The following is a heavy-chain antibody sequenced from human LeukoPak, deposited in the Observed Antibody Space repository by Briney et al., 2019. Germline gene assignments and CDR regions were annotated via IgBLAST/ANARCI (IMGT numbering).Heavy chain of an antibody. Sequence: GASVKVSCKASGYTFTSYGISWVRQAPGQGLEWMGWISAYNGNTNYAQKLQGRVTMTTDTSTGTAYMELRSLRSDDTAVYYCARSVGESPSYGMDVWGQGTTVTVSS. CDR3: ARSVGESPSYGMDV. CDR1: GYTFTSYG. D-gene: IGHD3-10*01. V-gene: IGHV1-18*01. CDR2: ISAYNGNT. J-gene: IGHJ6*02.